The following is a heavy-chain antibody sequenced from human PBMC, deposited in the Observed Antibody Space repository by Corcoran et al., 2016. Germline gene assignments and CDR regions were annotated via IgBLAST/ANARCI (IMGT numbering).Heavy chain of an antibody. CDR1: GYTFTGYY. D-gene: IGHD7-27*01. V-gene: IGHV1-2*02. CDR3: ARDNTRTKRGVWGLSANDH. CDR2: INPNSGGT. Sequence: QVQLVQSGAEVKKPGSSVKVSCKASGYTFTGYYMHWVRQAPGQGLEWMGWINPNSGGTNYAQKFQGRVTMTRDTSISTAYMELSRLRSDDTAVYYWARDNTRTKRGVWGLSANDHWGQGTLVTVSP. J-gene: IGHJ4*02.